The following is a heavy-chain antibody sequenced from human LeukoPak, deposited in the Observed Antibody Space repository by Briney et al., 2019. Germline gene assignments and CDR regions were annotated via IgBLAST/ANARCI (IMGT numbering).Heavy chain of an antibody. J-gene: IGHJ4*02. Sequence: GGSLRLSCAASGFTFSSYAMHWDRQAPGKGLEWVAVISYDGSNKYYADSVKGRFTISRDNSKNTLYLQMNSLRAEDTAVYYCARDWEWGGYNTWGGIDYWGQGTLVTVSS. V-gene: IGHV3-30*04. CDR2: ISYDGSNK. D-gene: IGHD5-24*01. CDR1: GFTFSSYA. CDR3: ARDWEWGGYNTWGGIDY.